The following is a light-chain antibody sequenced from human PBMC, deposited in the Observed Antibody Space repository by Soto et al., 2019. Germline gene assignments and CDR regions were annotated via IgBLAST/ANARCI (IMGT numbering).Light chain of an antibody. Sequence: LMTQSQLSLPVTLGQPASISCRSSQSLVHSDGRTYLSWFQQRQGQSPRRLIYKVSNRDSGVPDRFSGGGSGTDFTLRISRVEAEDVGVYYCLVGTHGVTFRQGTRLDIK. CDR2: KVS. J-gene: IGKJ5*01. CDR1: QSLVHSDGRTY. CDR3: LVGTHGVT. V-gene: IGKV2-30*02.